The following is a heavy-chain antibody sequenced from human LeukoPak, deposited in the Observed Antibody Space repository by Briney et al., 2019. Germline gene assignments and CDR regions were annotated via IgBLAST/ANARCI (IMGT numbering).Heavy chain of an antibody. CDR3: ARGRSWFDP. J-gene: IGHJ5*02. Sequence: SSVKVSCKASGGTFSSYAISWVRQAPGQGLEWMGRIIPILDIANYAQKFQGRVTITADKSTSTADMELNSLRSEDTAVYYCARGRSWFDPWGQGTLVTVSS. CDR2: IIPILDIA. V-gene: IGHV1-69*04. CDR1: GGTFSSYA.